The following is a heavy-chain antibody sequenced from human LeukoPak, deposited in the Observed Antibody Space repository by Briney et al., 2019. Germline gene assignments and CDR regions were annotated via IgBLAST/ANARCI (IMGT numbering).Heavy chain of an antibody. CDR1: GYTFTSYG. CDR3: AKDPWTRTRGAFDI. Sequence: ASVKVSCKASGYTFTSYGISWVRQAPGQGLEWMGWISAYNGNTNYAQKLQGRVTMTTDTSTSTAYMELRSLRSDDTAVYYCAKDPWTRTRGAFDIWGQGTMVTVSS. D-gene: IGHD1/OR15-1a*01. V-gene: IGHV1-18*01. CDR2: ISAYNGNT. J-gene: IGHJ3*02.